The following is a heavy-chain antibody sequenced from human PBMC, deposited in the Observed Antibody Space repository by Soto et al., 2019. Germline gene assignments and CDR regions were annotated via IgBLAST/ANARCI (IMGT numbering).Heavy chain of an antibody. CDR2: MNPINGAT. J-gene: IGHJ6*02. D-gene: IGHD2-2*01. Sequence: ASVKVSCKASGYDFTAYDINWVRQASGQGLEWMGWMNPINGATGSARRFQGRVSMTRNTATATAYLELTSLRSDNSAVYFCGRGPSPRAPAGGTPYYYAMDVWGQGTTVTVSS. V-gene: IGHV1-8*02. CDR1: GYDFTAYD. CDR3: GRGPSPRAPAGGTPYYYAMDV.